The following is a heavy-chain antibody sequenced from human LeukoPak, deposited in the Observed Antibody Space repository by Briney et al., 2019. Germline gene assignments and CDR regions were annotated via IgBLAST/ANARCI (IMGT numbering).Heavy chain of an antibody. D-gene: IGHD5-18*01. CDR3: AKSLYSYGPLDY. Sequence: GESLRHSCTASEFTFSTYAMTWVRQGPGKGLEWVSSISGSGGTTYFADSVKGRFTISRDNSKNTLYLQMTSLRAEDAAVYYCAKSLYSYGPLDYWGQGTLVTVSS. J-gene: IGHJ4*02. V-gene: IGHV3-23*01. CDR2: ISGSGGTT. CDR1: EFTFSTYA.